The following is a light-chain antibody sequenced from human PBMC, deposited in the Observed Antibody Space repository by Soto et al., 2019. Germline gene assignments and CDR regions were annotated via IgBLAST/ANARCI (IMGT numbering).Light chain of an antibody. J-gene: IGLJ1*01. Sequence: QSVLTQPASVSGSPGQSITISCTGTSSDVGNSDYVSWYQQHPGKVPKLMIYDVSNRPSGVSNRFSGSKSGDTASLTIPGLQAEDEADYFCCSYAGTVAYVFGTGTKVTVL. CDR2: DVS. CDR1: SSDVGNSDY. CDR3: CSYAGTVAYV. V-gene: IGLV2-14*01.